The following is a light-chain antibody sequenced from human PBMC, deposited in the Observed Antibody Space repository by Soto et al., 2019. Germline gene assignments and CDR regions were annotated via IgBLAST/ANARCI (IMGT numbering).Light chain of an antibody. V-gene: IGKV3-20*01. J-gene: IGKJ1*01. CDR3: QQYGSSPT. CDR1: QSVSSNN. CDR2: GAS. Sequence: EIVLTQSPGTLSLSPGKRGTLSCRASQSVSSNNLAWYQQQPGQAPRLLIYGASNRATGIPDRFSGSGSGTDFTPTISRLEPEDFAVYYCQQYGSSPTFGQGTKVDIK.